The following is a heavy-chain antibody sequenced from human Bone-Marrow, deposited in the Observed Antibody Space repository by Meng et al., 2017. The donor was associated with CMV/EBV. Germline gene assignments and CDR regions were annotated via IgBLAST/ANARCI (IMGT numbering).Heavy chain of an antibody. CDR3: ARGQLVRSYYYYGMDV. CDR1: GFTFSSYA. Sequence: GESLKISCAASGFTFSSYAMHWVRQAPGKGLEWVAVISYDGSNKYYADSVKGRFTISRDNSKNTLYLQMNSLRAEDTAVYYCARGQLVRSYYYYGMDVWGQGTMVTVSS. D-gene: IGHD6-6*01. CDR2: ISYDGSNK. J-gene: IGHJ6*02. V-gene: IGHV3-30-3*01.